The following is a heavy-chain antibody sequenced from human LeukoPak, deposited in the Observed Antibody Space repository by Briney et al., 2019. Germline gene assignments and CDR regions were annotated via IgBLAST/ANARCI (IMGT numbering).Heavy chain of an antibody. D-gene: IGHD2-8*01. Sequence: GGSLRLSCAVSGLTFSNYCMTWVRQAPGKGLEWVANIKKDGSEKFYVDSVKGRFTISRDNAKSSLYLQMDSLRGEDTAVYYCTRGGASTSYYWFYWGQGTLVTVSS. V-gene: IGHV3-7*03. CDR3: TRGGASTSYYWFY. J-gene: IGHJ4*02. CDR2: IKKDGSEK. CDR1: GLTFSNYC.